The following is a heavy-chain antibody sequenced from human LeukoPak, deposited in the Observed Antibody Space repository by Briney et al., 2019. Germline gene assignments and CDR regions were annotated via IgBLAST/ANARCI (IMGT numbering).Heavy chain of an antibody. CDR2: IYYSGST. Sequence: SETLSLTCAVSGYSISSSNWWGWIRPPPGKGLEWIGYIYYSGSTNYNPPLKSRVSMSVDTSKNQFSLKLSPVTALDTAVYYCARYCSSTNCRNFDYWGQGTLVTVSS. J-gene: IGHJ4*02. D-gene: IGHD2-2*01. CDR3: ARYCSSTNCRNFDY. CDR1: GYSISSSNW. V-gene: IGHV4-28*06.